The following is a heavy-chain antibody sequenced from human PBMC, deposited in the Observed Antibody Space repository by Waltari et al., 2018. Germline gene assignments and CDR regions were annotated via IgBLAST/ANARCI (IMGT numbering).Heavy chain of an antibody. CDR3: ARAPKIQLWSDDLRFFDI. D-gene: IGHD5-18*01. CDR2: IYYSVST. V-gene: IGHV4-39*07. Sequence: QLQLQESGPGLVKPSETLSLTCTVSGGSISSSSYYWGWIRQPPGKGLEWIGSIYYSVSTYYNPSLKSRVTISVDTSKNQFSLKLSSVTAADTAVYYCARAPKIQLWSDDLRFFDIWGQGTMVTVSS. CDR1: GGSISSSSYY. J-gene: IGHJ3*02.